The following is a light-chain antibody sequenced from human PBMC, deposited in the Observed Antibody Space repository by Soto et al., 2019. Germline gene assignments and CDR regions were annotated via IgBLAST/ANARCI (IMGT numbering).Light chain of an antibody. CDR1: QSVGSGY. CDR3: QQYTTSSWT. J-gene: IGKJ1*01. CDR2: GTS. Sequence: EVVLTQSPGTLSLSPGERATLSCRASQSVGSGYLAWHQQKPGQAPRVLIYGTSSRATGIPDRFSGSVSGTDFTLTISRLEPEDFAVYYCQQYTTSSWTFGQGTKVDIK. V-gene: IGKV3-20*01.